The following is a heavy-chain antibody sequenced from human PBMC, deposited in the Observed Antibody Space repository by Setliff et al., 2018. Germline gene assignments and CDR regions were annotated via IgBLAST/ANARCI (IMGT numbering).Heavy chain of an antibody. Sequence: TSETLSLTCAVSGGSISSSNWWSWVRQPPGKGLEWIGEIYHSGSTYYNPSLKSRVTISVDTSKNQFSLKLSSVTAADTAVYYCARDPLTTNRRRAFDIWGQGTMVTVS. V-gene: IGHV4-4*02. CDR1: GGSISSSNW. CDR3: ARDPLTTNRRRAFDI. CDR2: IYHSGST. J-gene: IGHJ3*02. D-gene: IGHD4-17*01.